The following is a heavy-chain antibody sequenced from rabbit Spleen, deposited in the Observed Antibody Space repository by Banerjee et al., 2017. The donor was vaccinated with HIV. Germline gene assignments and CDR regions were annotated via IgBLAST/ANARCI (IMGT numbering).Heavy chain of an antibody. D-gene: IGHD4-1*01. CDR3: ARDLDGVIGWNFGW. CDR2: IRTSTGTM. Sequence: QEQLVEYGGDLVQPEGSLTLTCKASGLDFSSGYWICWVRQAPGRGLQWIACIRTSTGTMWYASWAKGRFTISKTSSTTVTLQMTSLTAADTATYFCARDLDGVIGWNFGWWGPGTLVTVS. CDR1: GLDFSSGYW. J-gene: IGHJ6*01. V-gene: IGHV1S45*01.